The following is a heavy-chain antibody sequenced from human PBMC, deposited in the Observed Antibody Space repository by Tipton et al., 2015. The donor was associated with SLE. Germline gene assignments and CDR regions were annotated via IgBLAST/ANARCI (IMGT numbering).Heavy chain of an antibody. V-gene: IGHV4-38-2*02. Sequence: LRLSCTVSGGSISSGYYWGWIRQPPGKGLEWIGSIYHSGSTYYNPSLKSRLTISVDTSKNQFSLKLSSVTAADTAVYYCASSHGYFDLWGRGTLVTVSS. CDR2: IYHSGST. CDR1: GGSISSGYY. J-gene: IGHJ2*01. CDR3: ASSHGYFDL.